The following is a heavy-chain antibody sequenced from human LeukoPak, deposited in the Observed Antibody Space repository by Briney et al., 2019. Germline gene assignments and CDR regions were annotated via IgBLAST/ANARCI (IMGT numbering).Heavy chain of an antibody. V-gene: IGHV3-30*18. CDR2: ISYDGSNK. CDR1: GFTFSSYW. J-gene: IGHJ4*02. Sequence: GGSLRLSCAASGFTFSSYWMNWARQAPGKGLEWVAVISYDGSNKYYADSVKGRFTISRDNSKNTLYLQMNSLRAEDTAVYYCAKEVFSGTFQPYGDYWGQGTLVTVSS. CDR3: AKEVFSGTFQPYGDY. D-gene: IGHD1-26*01.